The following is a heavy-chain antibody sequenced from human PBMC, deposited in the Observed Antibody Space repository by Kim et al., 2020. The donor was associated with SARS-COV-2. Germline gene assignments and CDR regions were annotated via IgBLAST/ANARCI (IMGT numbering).Heavy chain of an antibody. J-gene: IGHJ6*02. V-gene: IGHV1-69*13. Sequence: SVKVSCKASGGTFSSYAISWVRQAPGQGLEWMGGIIPIFGTANYAQKFQGRVTITADESTSTAYMELSSLRSEDTAVYYCARRDPGGYCSGGSCYSPSNDYYYYYGMDVWGQGTTVTVSS. CDR3: ARRDPGGYCSGGSCYSPSNDYYYYYGMDV. CDR2: IIPIFGTA. CDR1: GGTFSSYA. D-gene: IGHD2-15*01.